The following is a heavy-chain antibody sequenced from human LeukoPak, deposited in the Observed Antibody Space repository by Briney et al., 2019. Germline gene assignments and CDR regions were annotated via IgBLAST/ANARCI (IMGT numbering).Heavy chain of an antibody. Sequence: TGGSLRLSCAASGFTFDDYAMHWVRQAPGKGLEWVSGISWNSGSIGYADSVKGRFTISRDNAKNSLYLQMNSLRAEDMALYYCAKGRDIVVVPAALDYWGQGTLVTVSP. D-gene: IGHD2-2*01. J-gene: IGHJ4*02. CDR2: ISWNSGSI. CDR1: GFTFDDYA. V-gene: IGHV3-9*03. CDR3: AKGRDIVVVPAALDY.